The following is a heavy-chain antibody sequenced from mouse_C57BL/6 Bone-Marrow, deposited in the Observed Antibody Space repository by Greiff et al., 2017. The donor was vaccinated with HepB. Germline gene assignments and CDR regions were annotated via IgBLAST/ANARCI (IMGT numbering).Heavy chain of an antibody. CDR1: GYAFSSSW. V-gene: IGHV1-82*01. D-gene: IGHD2-3*01. CDR3: ARGMVGGAMDY. Sequence: VQLQQSGPELVKPGASVKISCKASGYAFSSSWMNWVKQRPGKGLEWIGRIYPGDGDTNYNGKFKGKATLTADKSSSTAYMQLSSLTSEDSAVYFCARGMVGGAMDYWGQGTSVTVSS. J-gene: IGHJ4*01. CDR2: IYPGDGDT.